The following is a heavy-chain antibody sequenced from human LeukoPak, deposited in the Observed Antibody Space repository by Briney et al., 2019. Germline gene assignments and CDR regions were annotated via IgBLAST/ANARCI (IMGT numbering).Heavy chain of an antibody. J-gene: IGHJ4*02. D-gene: IGHD6-13*01. V-gene: IGHV1-46*01. CDR3: AREAFNIAAAGTHFDY. CDR1: GYTFTSYY. Sequence: ASVNVSCKASGYTFTSYYMHWVRQAPGQGLEWMGIINPSGGSTSYAQKFQGRVTMTRDTSTSRVYMELSSLRSEDTAVYYCAREAFNIAAAGTHFDYWGQGTLVTVSS. CDR2: INPSGGST.